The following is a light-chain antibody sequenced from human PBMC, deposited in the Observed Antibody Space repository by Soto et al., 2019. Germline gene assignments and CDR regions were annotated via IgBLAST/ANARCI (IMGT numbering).Light chain of an antibody. V-gene: IGKV1-39*01. CDR1: QNINNY. CDR2: AAS. J-gene: IGKJ4*01. CDR3: QQTHSTPRLS. Sequence: DIQMTQSPSSLSASVGDRVTITCRASQNINNYLNWYQQEPGKAPKLLMFAASNLQSGVPSRFSGSGSGTEFILTINSLQPEDFATYFCQQTHSTPRLSFGGGTKV.